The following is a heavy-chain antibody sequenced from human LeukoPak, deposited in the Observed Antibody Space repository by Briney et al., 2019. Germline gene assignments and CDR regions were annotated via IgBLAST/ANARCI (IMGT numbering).Heavy chain of an antibody. Sequence: GGSLRLSCAASGFTFNNHAMSWVRQAPGKGLEWVSAISGSGGSTYYADSVKGRFTISRDNSKNTLYLQMNSLRAEDTAVYYCAFRGYSSSWYTLGYWGQGTLVTVSS. CDR3: AFRGYSSSWYTLGY. J-gene: IGHJ4*02. CDR2: ISGSGGST. D-gene: IGHD6-13*01. V-gene: IGHV3-23*01. CDR1: GFTFNNHA.